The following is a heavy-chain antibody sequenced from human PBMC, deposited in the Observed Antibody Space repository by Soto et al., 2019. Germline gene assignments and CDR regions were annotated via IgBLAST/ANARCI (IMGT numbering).Heavy chain of an antibody. V-gene: IGHV3-23*01. CDR2: ISGSGGST. CDR1: GFTFSSYA. J-gene: IGHJ5*02. CDR3: AKAYRRSNTHLNWFDP. Sequence: GGSLRLSCAASGFTFSSYAMSWVRQAPGKGLEWVSAISGSGGSTYYADSVKGRFTISRDNSKNTLYLQMNSLRAEDTAVYYCAKAYRRSNTHLNWFDPWGQGTLVTVSS. D-gene: IGHD5-12*01.